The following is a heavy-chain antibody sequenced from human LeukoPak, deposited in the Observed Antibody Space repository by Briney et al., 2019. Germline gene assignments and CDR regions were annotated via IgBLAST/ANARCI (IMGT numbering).Heavy chain of an antibody. CDR2: ISGSGGST. J-gene: IGHJ4*02. CDR3: AKDSSGYPVRWDY. Sequence: GGSLRLSCAASGFTFSSYAMSWVRQAPGKGLEWVSAISGSGGSTYYADSVKGRFTISRDNSKNTLHLQMNSLRAEDTAVYYCAKDSSGYPVRWDYWGQGTLVTVSS. CDR1: GFTFSSYA. D-gene: IGHD3-22*01. V-gene: IGHV3-23*01.